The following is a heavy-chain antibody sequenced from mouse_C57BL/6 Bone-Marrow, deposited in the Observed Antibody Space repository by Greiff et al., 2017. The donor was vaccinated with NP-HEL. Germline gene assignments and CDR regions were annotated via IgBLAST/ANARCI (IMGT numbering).Heavy chain of an antibody. V-gene: IGHV5-6*01. CDR3: ARPNLSPYYMDV. J-gene: IGHJ4*01. D-gene: IGHD1-1*01. CDR2: ISSGGSYT. CDR1: GFTFSSYG. Sequence: EVKLVESGGDLVKPGGSLKLSCAASGFTFSSYGMSWVRQTPGKRLEWVATISSGGSYTYSPDSVKGRFTISRDNATNTLYLQMSSLKCEDTAMYYGARPNLSPYYMDVWGQGTSVTVSS.